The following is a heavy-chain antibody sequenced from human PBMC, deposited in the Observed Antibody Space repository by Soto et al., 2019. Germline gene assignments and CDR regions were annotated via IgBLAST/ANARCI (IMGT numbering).Heavy chain of an antibody. Sequence: GESLKISCKGSGYSFTSYWISWVRQMPGKGLEWMGRIDPSDSYTNYSPSFQGHVTISADKSISTAYLQWSSLKASDTAMYYCARRNSEMSDYYYYYGMDVWGQGTTVTVSS. J-gene: IGHJ6*02. D-gene: IGHD4-4*01. V-gene: IGHV5-10-1*01. CDR1: GYSFTSYW. CDR2: IDPSDSYT. CDR3: ARRNSEMSDYYYYYGMDV.